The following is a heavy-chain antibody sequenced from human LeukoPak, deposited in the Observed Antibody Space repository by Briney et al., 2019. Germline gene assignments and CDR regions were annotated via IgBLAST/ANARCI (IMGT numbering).Heavy chain of an antibody. V-gene: IGHV3-30-3*01. Sequence: GRSLRLSCAASGFTLSSYAMHWVRQAPGKGLERVAVISYDGSNKYYADSVKGRFTISRDNSKNTLYLQMNSLRAEDTAVYYCARDEDPIAAHPIWFDPWGQGTLVTVSS. J-gene: IGHJ5*02. CDR2: ISYDGSNK. CDR3: ARDEDPIAAHPIWFDP. CDR1: GFTLSSYA. D-gene: IGHD6-6*01.